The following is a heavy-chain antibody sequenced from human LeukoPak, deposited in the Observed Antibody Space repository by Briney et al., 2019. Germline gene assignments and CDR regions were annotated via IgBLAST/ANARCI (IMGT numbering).Heavy chain of an antibody. V-gene: IGHV3-21*04. CDR1: GFTFSSYS. CDR3: WTDNTAMVRSPSDAFDI. Sequence: PGGSLRLSCAASGFTFSSYSMNWVRQAPGKGLEWVSFISGRGNYIYYADSVRGRFTISRDNAKNSLYLQMNSLRAEDTAVYYCWTDNTAMVRSPSDAFDIWGQGTMVTVSS. D-gene: IGHD5-18*01. CDR2: ISGRGNYI. J-gene: IGHJ3*02.